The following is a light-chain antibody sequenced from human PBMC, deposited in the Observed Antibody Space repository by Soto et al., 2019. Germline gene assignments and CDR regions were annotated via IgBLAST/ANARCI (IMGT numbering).Light chain of an antibody. J-gene: IGKJ4*02. CDR2: GAS. CDR1: QSVSSSY. Sequence: EIVLTQSPGTLSLSPGERATLSCRASQSVSSSYLAWYQQKPGQAPGLLIYGASSRATGIPDRFSGSGSGTDFTLTISRLEGEDFAVYYCQEYGSSPGTFGGGTKVEIK. V-gene: IGKV3-20*01. CDR3: QEYGSSPGT.